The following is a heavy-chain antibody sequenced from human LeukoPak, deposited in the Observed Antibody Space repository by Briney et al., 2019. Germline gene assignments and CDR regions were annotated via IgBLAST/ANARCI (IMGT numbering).Heavy chain of an antibody. CDR2: IYYGGNT. CDR3: ARHDSSGPYNAFDI. V-gene: IGHV4-39*01. J-gene: IGHJ3*02. D-gene: IGHD3-22*01. CDR1: GGSIRSSSNY. Sequence: PSETLSLTCTVSGGSIRSSSNYWGWIRQPPGKGLEWIGSIYYGGNTYYNPSLKSRVTISVDTSKNQFSLKLSSVTAADTAVYYCARHDSSGPYNAFDIWGQGTMVTVSS.